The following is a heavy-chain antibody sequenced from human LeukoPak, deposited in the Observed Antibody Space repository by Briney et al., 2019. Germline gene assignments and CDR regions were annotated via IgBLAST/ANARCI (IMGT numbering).Heavy chain of an antibody. V-gene: IGHV3-21*01. J-gene: IGHJ6*02. CDR1: GFTFSSYS. CDR3: ARDPQQYNWNGAALSAYGMDV. D-gene: IGHD1-1*01. CDR2: ISSSSSSYI. Sequence: GGSLRLSCAASGFTFSSYSMNWVRQAPGKGLEWVSSISSSSSSYIYYADSVKGRFTISRDNAKNSLYLQINSLRAEDTAVYYCARDPQQYNWNGAALSAYGMDVWGQGTTVTVSS.